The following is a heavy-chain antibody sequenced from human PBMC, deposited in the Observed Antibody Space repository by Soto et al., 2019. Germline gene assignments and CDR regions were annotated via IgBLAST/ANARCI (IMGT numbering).Heavy chain of an antibody. CDR2: ISGTGRST. V-gene: IGHV3-23*01. CDR3: AKGNTSGWYFFDY. D-gene: IGHD6-19*01. J-gene: IGHJ4*02. Sequence: GGSLRLSCEASGFTFSDCAMSWVRQSPGKGLEWVSGISGTGRSTFYADSVKDRFTISRDNSKNTVYLQMTSLRAEDTAVYYCAKGNTSGWYFFDYWGQGTLVTVSS. CDR1: GFTFSDCA.